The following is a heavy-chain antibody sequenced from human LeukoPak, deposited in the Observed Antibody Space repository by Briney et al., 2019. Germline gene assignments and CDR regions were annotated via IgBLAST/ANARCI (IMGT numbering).Heavy chain of an antibody. D-gene: IGHD4-11*01. V-gene: IGHV1-8*01. CDR3: ARGYSNYVDYFDF. CDR1: GYTFTSYD. J-gene: IGHJ4*02. Sequence: ASVKVSCKASGYTFTSYDINWVRQATGQGLGWMGWMNPNSGNTGYARKVQGRFTMTRNTSISTAYMELSSLRSDDTAVYYCARGYSNYVDYFDFWGQGTLVTVSS. CDR2: MNPNSGNT.